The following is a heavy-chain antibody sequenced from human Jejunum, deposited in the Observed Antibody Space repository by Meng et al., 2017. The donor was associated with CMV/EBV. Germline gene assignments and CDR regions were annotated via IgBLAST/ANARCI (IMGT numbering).Heavy chain of an antibody. Sequence: FTFISYRMNLVRQAPGKGLEWVSSLSRTVGLTSYAGSVKGRFTISRDNGKSSVFLQMDSLRVEDTAVYYCARDPDYSTDWYGGGDFWGQGVLVTVSS. V-gene: IGHV3-21*06. CDR1: FTFISYR. J-gene: IGHJ4*02. D-gene: IGHD4-11*01. CDR2: LSRTVGLT. CDR3: ARDPDYSTDWYGGGDF.